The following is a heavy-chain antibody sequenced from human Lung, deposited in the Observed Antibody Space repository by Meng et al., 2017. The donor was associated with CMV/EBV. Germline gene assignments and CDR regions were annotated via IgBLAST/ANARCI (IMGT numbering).Heavy chain of an antibody. CDR3: ARDHVLVQGVAFDL. D-gene: IGHD3-10*01. Sequence: GGSLRLSCAASGFIFSDYEMNWVRQAPGKGLEWLAYISNRGHNVYYADSARGRFTISRDNADNSLYLQMRSLRVEDTAVYYCARDHVLVQGVAFDLWGQGXLVTVSS. J-gene: IGHJ4*02. CDR1: GFIFSDYE. CDR2: ISNRGHNV. V-gene: IGHV3-48*03.